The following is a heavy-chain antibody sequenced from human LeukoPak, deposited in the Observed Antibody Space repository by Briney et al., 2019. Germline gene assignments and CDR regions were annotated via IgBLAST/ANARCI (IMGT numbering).Heavy chain of an antibody. CDR2: ISSSSSYI. CDR3: ARAGGYSSSNWFDP. J-gene: IGHJ5*02. Sequence: GGSLRLSCAASGFPFSSHRMNWVRQAPGKALEWVSSISSSSSYIYYADSVKGRFTISRDNAKNSLYLQMNSLRAEDTAVYYCARAGGYSSSNWFDPWGQGTLVTVSS. V-gene: IGHV3-21*01. D-gene: IGHD6-13*01. CDR1: GFPFSSHR.